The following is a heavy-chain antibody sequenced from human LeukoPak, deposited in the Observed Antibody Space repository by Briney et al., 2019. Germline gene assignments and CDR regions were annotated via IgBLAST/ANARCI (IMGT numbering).Heavy chain of an antibody. D-gene: IGHD3-10*01. Sequence: ASVKVSCKASGGTFSSYAISWVRQAPEQGLEWMGGIIPIFGTANYAQKFQGRVTITADESTSTAYMELSSLRSEDTAVYYCARGRLWFGERRESKKHWFDPWGQGTLVTVSS. J-gene: IGHJ5*02. CDR1: GGTFSSYA. V-gene: IGHV1-69*13. CDR2: IIPIFGTA. CDR3: ARGRLWFGERRESKKHWFDP.